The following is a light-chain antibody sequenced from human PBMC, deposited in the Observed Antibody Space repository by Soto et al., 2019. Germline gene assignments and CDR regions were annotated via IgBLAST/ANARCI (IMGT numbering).Light chain of an antibody. J-gene: IGLJ3*02. V-gene: IGLV1-40*01. CDR3: QSYDNVLSGWV. Sequence: QSVLTQPPSVSGAPGQRVTISCAGTSSNIGAGYDVHWYQHLPGTSPKLLICGNNDRPSGVPDRFSGSKSGTSASLAITGLQAEDDAVYYCQSYDNVLSGWVFGGGTQLTVL. CDR2: GNN. CDR1: SSNIGAGYD.